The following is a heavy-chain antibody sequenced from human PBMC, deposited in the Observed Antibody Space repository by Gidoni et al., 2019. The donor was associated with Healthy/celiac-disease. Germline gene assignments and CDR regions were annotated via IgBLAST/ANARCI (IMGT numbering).Heavy chain of an antibody. D-gene: IGHD3-22*01. J-gene: IGHJ4*02. CDR1: GFPFSSYA. Sequence: EVQLLESGGGLVQPGGSLRLSLQASGFPFSSYAMSWVRQAPGKGLEWVSAISGSGGSTYYADSVKGRFTISRDNSKNTLYLQMNSLRAEDTAVYYCAASSGYYSPFDYWGQGTLVTVSS. CDR3: AASSGYYSPFDY. CDR2: ISGSGGST. V-gene: IGHV3-23*01.